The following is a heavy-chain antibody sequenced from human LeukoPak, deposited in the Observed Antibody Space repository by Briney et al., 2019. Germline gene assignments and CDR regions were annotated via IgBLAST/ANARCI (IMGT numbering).Heavy chain of an antibody. V-gene: IGHV5-51*01. CDR2: VYPAGSII. J-gene: IGHJ5*02. CDR1: EYDFANYW. CDR3: ARRKYSDTWFDP. D-gene: IGHD1-14*01. Sequence: GESLKISFKGSEYDFANYWIGWVRQMPGKGLEWMGIVYPAGSIIQYSPSFQGQVTISVDRSISTAYLQWTSLRASDSAMYFCARRKYSDTWFDPWGQGTLVTVSS.